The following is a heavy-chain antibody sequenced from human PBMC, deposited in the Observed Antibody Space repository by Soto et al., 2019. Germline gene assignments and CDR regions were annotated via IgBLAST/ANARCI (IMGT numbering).Heavy chain of an antibody. CDR1: GGSISSYY. CDR2: IYYSGST. V-gene: IGHV4-59*01. D-gene: IGHD3-9*01. Sequence: SETLSLTCTVSGGSISSYYWSWIRQPPGKGLEWIGYIYYSGSTNYNPSLKSRVTISVDTSKNQFSLKLSSVTAADTAVYYCARVGLVIPPPELDYYYYGMDVWGQGTTVTVSS. J-gene: IGHJ6*02. CDR3: ARVGLVIPPPELDYYYYGMDV.